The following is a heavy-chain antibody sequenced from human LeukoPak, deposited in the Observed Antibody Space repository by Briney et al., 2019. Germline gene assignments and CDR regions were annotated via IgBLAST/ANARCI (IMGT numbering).Heavy chain of an antibody. D-gene: IGHD4-23*01. Sequence: ASVNVSCKASGYTFTSYAMHWVRQAPGQRLEWMGWINAGNGNTKYSQKFQGRVTITRDTSASTAYMELSSLRSEDTAVYYCARDLGVPELQNYYYYGMDVWGKGTTVTVSS. CDR2: INAGNGNT. V-gene: IGHV1-3*01. CDR3: ARDLGVPELQNYYYYGMDV. J-gene: IGHJ6*04. CDR1: GYTFTSYA.